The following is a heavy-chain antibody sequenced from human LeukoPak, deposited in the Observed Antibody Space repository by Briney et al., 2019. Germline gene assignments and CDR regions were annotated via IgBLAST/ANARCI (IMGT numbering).Heavy chain of an antibody. D-gene: IGHD4-23*01. CDR2: ISHDATNE. Sequence: GKSLRLSCVASGFIFSDYAMHWVRQAPGKGLEWMAIISHDATNEYHADSVKGRFTISGDNSKNTLYLQMNSLIPEDTAVYLCARDFGGLRWNYYFDYWGQGTLVTVSS. V-gene: IGHV3-30*04. CDR1: GFIFSDYA. J-gene: IGHJ4*02. CDR3: ARDFGGLRWNYYFDY.